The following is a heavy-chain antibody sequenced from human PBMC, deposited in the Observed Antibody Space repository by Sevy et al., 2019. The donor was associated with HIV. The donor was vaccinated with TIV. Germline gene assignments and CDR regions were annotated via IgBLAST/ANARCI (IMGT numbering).Heavy chain of an antibody. CDR1: GGSISSSNW. V-gene: IGHV4-4*02. CDR2: IYRSGST. J-gene: IGHJ6*03. Sequence: SETLSLTCAVSGGSISSSNWWSWVRQPPGKGLEWIGEIYRSGSTNYNPSLKSRVTISVDKSKNQFSLKLSIVTAADTAVYYCSRGKNSSCWYHPRNYYYMDVWGKGTTVTVSS. D-gene: IGHD6-19*01. CDR3: SRGKNSSCWYHPRNYYYMDV.